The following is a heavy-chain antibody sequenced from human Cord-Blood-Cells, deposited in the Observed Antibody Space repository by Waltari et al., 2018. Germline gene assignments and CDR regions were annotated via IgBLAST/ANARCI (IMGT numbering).Heavy chain of an antibody. V-gene: IGHV4-39*07. CDR1: GGSISSRSYY. J-gene: IGHJ4*02. Sequence: QLQLQASGPGLVKPSETLSLTCTVSGGSISSRSYYWGWIRQPPGKGLVWIGSIYYSGSTYYNPSLKSRVTISVDTSKNQFSLKLSSVTAADTAVYYCARLGGDSGSYYFDYWGQGILVTVSS. CDR3: ARLGGDSGSYYFDY. CDR2: IYYSGST. D-gene: IGHD1-26*01.